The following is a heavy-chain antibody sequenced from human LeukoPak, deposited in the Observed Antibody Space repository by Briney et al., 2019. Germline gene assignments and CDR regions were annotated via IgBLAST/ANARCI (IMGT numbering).Heavy chain of an antibody. CDR1: GYSFTSYW. Sequence: GESLKISCKGSGYSFTSYWIGWVRQMPGKGLECMGIIYPGDSDTRYSPSFQGQVTISADKSISTAYLQWSSLKASDTAMYYCERSFKPINNWFDPWGQGTLVTVSS. CDR3: ERSFKPINNWFDP. V-gene: IGHV5-51*01. D-gene: IGHD5-24*01. J-gene: IGHJ5*02. CDR2: IYPGDSDT.